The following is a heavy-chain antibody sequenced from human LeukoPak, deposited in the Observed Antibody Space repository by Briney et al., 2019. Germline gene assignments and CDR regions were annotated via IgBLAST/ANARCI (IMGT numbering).Heavy chain of an antibody. CDR2: INPNSGGT. Sequence: ASVKVSCKASGYTFTGYYMHWVRQAPGQGLEWMGWINPNSGGTNYAQKFQGRVTMTRDTSISTAYMELSRLRSDDTAVYYCARDWYEVGAKPGGGYWGQGTLVTVSS. CDR3: ARDWYEVGAKPGGGY. V-gene: IGHV1-2*02. D-gene: IGHD1-26*01. CDR1: GYTFTGYY. J-gene: IGHJ4*02.